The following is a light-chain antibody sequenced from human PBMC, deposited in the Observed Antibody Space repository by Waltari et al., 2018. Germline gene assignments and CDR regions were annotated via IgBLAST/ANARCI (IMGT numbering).Light chain of an antibody. CDR2: KYT. V-gene: IGLV3-25*03. CDR3: QSVDSTGSYVV. CDR1: ALPKHY. J-gene: IGLJ2*01. Sequence: YELTQTPSLSVSPGQTAKITCSGEALPKHYVYWYQKKPGQAPVLVILKYTERPAEVPERFSGSTSGTRVTLTISGAQAEDEADYYCQSVDSTGSYVVFGGGTKLTVL.